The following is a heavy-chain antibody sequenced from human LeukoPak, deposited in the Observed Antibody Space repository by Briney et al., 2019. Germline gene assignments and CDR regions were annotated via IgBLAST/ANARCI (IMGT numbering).Heavy chain of an antibody. V-gene: IGHV3-48*04. CDR1: GFTFSIYS. J-gene: IGHJ4*02. CDR3: ARTDRQYSGGTEDY. Sequence: HPGGSLRLSCAASGFTFSIYSMNWVRQAPGKGLEWVSYISTSSSTIYYADSVKGRFTISRDNAKNSLYLQMNSLRAEDTAVYYCARTDRQYSGGTEDYWGQGTLVTVSS. CDR2: ISTSSSTI. D-gene: IGHD5-12*01.